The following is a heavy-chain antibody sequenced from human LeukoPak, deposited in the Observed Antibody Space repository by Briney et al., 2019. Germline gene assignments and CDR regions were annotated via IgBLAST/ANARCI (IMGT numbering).Heavy chain of an antibody. CDR3: ARVWAWGSGNYFDN. CDR1: GFTVGTYW. CDR2: IRGDAGST. Sequence: GGSLRLSCAVSGFTVGTYWMDWVRQAPGKGLEWVSAIRGDAGSTGYADSVKGRFTISRDNAKNSLYLQMNSLRVEDTALYYCARVWAWGSGNYFDNWGQGTLVTVSS. J-gene: IGHJ4*02. D-gene: IGHD7-27*01. V-gene: IGHV3-20*04.